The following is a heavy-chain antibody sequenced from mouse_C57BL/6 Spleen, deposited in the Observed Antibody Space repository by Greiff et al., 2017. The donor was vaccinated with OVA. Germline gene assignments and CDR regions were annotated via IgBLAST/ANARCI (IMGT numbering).Heavy chain of an antibody. D-gene: IGHD1-1*01. CDR1: GYSITSGYY. CDR3: AREVTTVPAGYVDV. CDR2: ISYDGSN. V-gene: IGHV3-6*01. Sequence: ESGPGLVKPSQSLSLTCSVTGYSITSGYYWNWIRQFPGNKLEWMGYISYDGSNNYNPSLKNRISITRDTSKNQFFLKLNSVTTEDTATYYCAREVTTVPAGYVDVWGTETTVTVSS. J-gene: IGHJ1*03.